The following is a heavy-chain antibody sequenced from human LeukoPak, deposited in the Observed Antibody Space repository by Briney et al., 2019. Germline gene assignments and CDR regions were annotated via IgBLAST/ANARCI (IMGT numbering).Heavy chain of an antibody. CDR3: ATWSGSYSGY. CDR1: GGSISSYY. CDR2: IYFSETT. D-gene: IGHD1-26*01. J-gene: IGHJ4*02. V-gene: IGHV4-59*08. Sequence: SETLSPTCTVSGGSISSYYWSWIRRPPGKGLEWIGYIYFSETTNYNPSLKSRVTISVGKSNNQFSLRLSSVTAADTAIYYCATWSGSYSGYWGQGTLVTVSS.